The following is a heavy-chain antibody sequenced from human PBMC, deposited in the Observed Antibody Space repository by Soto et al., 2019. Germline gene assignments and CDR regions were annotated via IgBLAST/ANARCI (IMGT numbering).Heavy chain of an antibody. J-gene: IGHJ6*02. Sequence: EVQLLESGGGLVQPGGSLRLSCAASGFTLSSYAISWVRQAPGKGLEWVSAISGSGGSTYYADSVKGRFTISRDNSKNTLYLQMNSLRAEDTAVYYCAKDGGYSYGYSPRYYYGMDVWGQGTTVTVSS. CDR3: AKDGGYSYGYSPRYYYGMDV. V-gene: IGHV3-23*01. CDR1: GFTLSSYA. D-gene: IGHD5-18*01. CDR2: ISGSGGST.